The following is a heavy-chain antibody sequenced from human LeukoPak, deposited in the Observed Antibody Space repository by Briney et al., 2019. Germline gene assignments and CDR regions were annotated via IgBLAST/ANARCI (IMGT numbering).Heavy chain of an antibody. CDR1: GFTFSLYG. J-gene: IGHJ4*02. V-gene: IGHV3-30*18. CDR3: AKDGSIGAAEYYFDS. CDR2: IANDGRDK. Sequence: PGGSLRLSCAASGFTFSLYGMHWVRQAPGKGLEWVAVIANDGRDKKYVDSVKGRFTISRDNSKNTLYLQMDSLRAEDTAVYYCAKDGSIGAAEYYFDSWGQGTLVTVSS. D-gene: IGHD2-15*01.